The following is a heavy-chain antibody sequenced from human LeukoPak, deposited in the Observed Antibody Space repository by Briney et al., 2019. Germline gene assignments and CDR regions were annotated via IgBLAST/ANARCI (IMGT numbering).Heavy chain of an antibody. D-gene: IGHD2-2*01. CDR2: INHSGST. J-gene: IGHJ4*02. V-gene: IGHV4-34*01. Sequence: SETLSLTCAVYGGSFSGYYWSWIRQPPGRGLEWIGEINHSGSTDYNPSLKSRVTISVDTSKNQFSLKLSSVTAADTAVYYCARGTGGYQLLLYYWGQGTLVTVSS. CDR1: GGSFSGYY. CDR3: ARGTGGYQLLLYY.